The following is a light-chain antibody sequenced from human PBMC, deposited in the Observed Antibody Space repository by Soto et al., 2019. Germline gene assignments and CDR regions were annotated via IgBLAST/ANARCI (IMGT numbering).Light chain of an antibody. CDR3: PHLSNVPRIT. J-gene: IGKJ5*01. Sequence: EIVSTQSLVTCSESAVDRATXSCRASQSVSSYLAWYQEKPGQAPRLLLYDPSNTATGITPTFTGCGSGTEFTLTSSSPGRVDFAVPYFPHLSNVPRITFAERTRAEIK. CDR1: QSVSSY. V-gene: IGKV3-11*01. CDR2: DPS.